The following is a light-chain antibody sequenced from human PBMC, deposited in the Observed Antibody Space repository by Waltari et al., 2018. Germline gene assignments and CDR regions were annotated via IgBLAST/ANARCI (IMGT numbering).Light chain of an antibody. V-gene: IGKV3-20*01. Sequence: EIVLTQSPGPLSLSPGERATLSCRASQSVKGTLAWYQQKPGQSPRLLISGSSTRATCIPDRFSGSGFGTDFTLTISRLEPEDFAVYYCQHYVSLPVTFGQGTKVEIK. CDR2: GSS. CDR3: QHYVSLPVT. J-gene: IGKJ1*01. CDR1: QSVKGT.